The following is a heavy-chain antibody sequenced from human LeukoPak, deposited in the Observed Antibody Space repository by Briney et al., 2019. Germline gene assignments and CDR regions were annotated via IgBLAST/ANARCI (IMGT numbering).Heavy chain of an antibody. CDR2: IYSGGST. Sequence: GGSLRLSCAASGFTVSSNYMSWVRQAPGKGLEWVSVIYSGGSTYYADSVKGRFTISRDNSKNTLYLQMNSLRAEDTAVYYCARDGGGYRFYNWFDPWGQGTLVTVSS. V-gene: IGHV3-66*01. D-gene: IGHD5-12*01. CDR1: GFTVSSNY. CDR3: ARDGGGYRFYNWFDP. J-gene: IGHJ5*02.